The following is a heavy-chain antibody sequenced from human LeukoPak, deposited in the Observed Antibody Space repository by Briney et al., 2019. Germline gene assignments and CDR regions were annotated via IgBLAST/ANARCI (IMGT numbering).Heavy chain of an antibody. J-gene: IGHJ5*02. CDR1: GYRFTSYW. Sequence: GESLRISCQGSGYRFTSYWISWVRPMPGKGLEWMGRIDPSDSYTNYSPSFQGHVTISADKSISTAYLQWSSLKASDTAMYYCARHSTNYGSGSYSTGGRWFDPWGQGTLVTVSS. CDR3: ARHSTNYGSGSYSTGGRWFDP. D-gene: IGHD3-10*01. V-gene: IGHV5-10-1*01. CDR2: IDPSDSYT.